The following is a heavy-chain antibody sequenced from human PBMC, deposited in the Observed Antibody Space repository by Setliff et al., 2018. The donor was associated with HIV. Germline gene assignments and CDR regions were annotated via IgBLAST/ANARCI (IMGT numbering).Heavy chain of an antibody. J-gene: IGHJ3*02. Sequence: ASVKVSCKASGDAFTDYYIHWVRQAPGQGLEWMGWINPNSSGTNYAQKFQGRVTMTRDTSISTAFMDLSRLRSDDTAVYYCARDPGYKSSWYGAFDIWGQGTMVTVSS. D-gene: IGHD6-13*01. CDR1: GDAFTDYY. CDR3: ARDPGYKSSWYGAFDI. CDR2: INPNSSGT. V-gene: IGHV1-2*02.